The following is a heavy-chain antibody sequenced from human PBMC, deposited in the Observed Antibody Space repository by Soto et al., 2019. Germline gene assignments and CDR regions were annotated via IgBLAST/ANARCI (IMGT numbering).Heavy chain of an antibody. J-gene: IGHJ6*02. CDR2: IYYSGST. Sequence: PSVPLSLTCTVSGASISSSSYYWGWIRQPPGTGLEWIGSIYYSGSTYYNPSLKSRVTISVDTSKNQFSLKLSSVTAADTAVYYCARHGEGYSSSWVYYYYGMDVWGQGTKVTVSS. CDR1: GASISSSSYY. D-gene: IGHD6-13*01. CDR3: ARHGEGYSSSWVYYYYGMDV. V-gene: IGHV4-39*01.